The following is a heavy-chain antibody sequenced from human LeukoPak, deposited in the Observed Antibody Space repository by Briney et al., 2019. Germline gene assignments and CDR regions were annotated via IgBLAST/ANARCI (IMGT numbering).Heavy chain of an antibody. V-gene: IGHV4-59*01. CDR1: GGSISSYY. Sequence: PSETLSLTCTVSGGSISSYYWSWIRQPPGKGLEWIGYIYYSGSTNYNPSLKSRVTISVDTSKNQFSLKLSSVTAADTAVYYCASQAVAGTGFYYYMDVWGKGTTVTVSS. CDR3: ASQAVAGTGFYYYMDV. J-gene: IGHJ6*03. CDR2: IYYSGST. D-gene: IGHD6-19*01.